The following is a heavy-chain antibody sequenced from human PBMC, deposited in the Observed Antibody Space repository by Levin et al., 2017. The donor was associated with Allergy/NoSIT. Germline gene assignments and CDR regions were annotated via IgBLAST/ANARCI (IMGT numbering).Heavy chain of an antibody. CDR2: ISNDGTDK. D-gene: IGHD6-19*01. J-gene: IGHJ4*02. CDR1: GFTFSIYS. V-gene: IGHV3-30-3*01. Sequence: GESLKISCAGSGFTFSIYSMDWARQAPGKGLEWVAAISNDGTDKYYAESVRGRFTIFRDNSKNTVDLQMNSLREEDTAVYYCARDHSSGSGHFWGQGTLVTVAS. CDR3: ARDHSSGSGHF.